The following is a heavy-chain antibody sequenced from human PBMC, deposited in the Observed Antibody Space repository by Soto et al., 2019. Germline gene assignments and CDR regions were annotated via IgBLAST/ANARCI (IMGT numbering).Heavy chain of an antibody. Sequence: EVQLVASGGGLVQPGGSLRLSCAVSGFTFRNSWLSWVRQAPGKGLEWVANINQDGSDKYYVDSVKGRFTISRDNAKNSLYLPMNSLRAEDTAIYYCARVSPVMSPGYWGQGTLVTVSS. D-gene: IGHD3-16*01. CDR1: GFTFRNSW. CDR3: ARVSPVMSPGY. CDR2: INQDGSDK. V-gene: IGHV3-7*05. J-gene: IGHJ4*02.